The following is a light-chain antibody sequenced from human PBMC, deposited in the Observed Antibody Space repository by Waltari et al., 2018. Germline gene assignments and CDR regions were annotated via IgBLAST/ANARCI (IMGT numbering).Light chain of an antibody. Sequence: VLTQSPGTLSLSPGQRATLSCRASRNVDSTHLVWYQQKPGQAPRLLIYAASSRDTDIPDRFSGSGSGTDFTLTIDMLEPGDSAVYFCQQFGVSPMYTFGQGTKL. J-gene: IGKJ2*01. V-gene: IGKV3-20*01. CDR3: QQFGVSPMYT. CDR1: RNVDSTH. CDR2: AAS.